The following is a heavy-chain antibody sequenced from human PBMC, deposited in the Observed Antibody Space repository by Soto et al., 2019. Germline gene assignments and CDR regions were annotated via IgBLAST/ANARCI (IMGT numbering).Heavy chain of an antibody. CDR2: ISAYNGNT. Sequence: GASVKVSCKASGYTFTSYGISWVRQAPGQGLEWMGWISAYNGNTNYAQKLQGRVTMTTDTSTSTAYMELRSSVTAADTAVYYCASQYYDFWSGFKGRDAFDIWGQGTMVTVSS. D-gene: IGHD3-3*01. CDR3: ASQYYDFWSGFKGRDAFDI. V-gene: IGHV1-18*01. CDR1: GYTFTSYG. J-gene: IGHJ3*02.